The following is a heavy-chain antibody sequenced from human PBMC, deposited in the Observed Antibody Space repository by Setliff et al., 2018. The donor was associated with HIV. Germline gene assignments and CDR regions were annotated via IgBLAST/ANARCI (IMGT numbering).Heavy chain of an antibody. Sequence: SETLSLTCAVYGGSFSGYYWSWIRQPPGKGLEWIGEIIHTGSTNYNPYLTSRVTMSLDTSKNQFSLNLKSVTAADPALYYCATTGQGRAYFDFWGQGSLVTVSS. V-gene: IGHV4-34*12. CDR1: GGSFSGYY. D-gene: IGHD2-21*01. J-gene: IGHJ4*02. CDR3: ATTGQGRAYFDF. CDR2: IIHTGST.